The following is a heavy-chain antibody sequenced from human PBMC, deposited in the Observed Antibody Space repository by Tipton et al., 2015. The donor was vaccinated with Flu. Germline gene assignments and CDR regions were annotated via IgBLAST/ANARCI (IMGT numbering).Heavy chain of an antibody. J-gene: IGHJ6*02. CDR2: ISWNSGSI. Sequence: SLRLSCAASGFTFDDYAMHWVRQAPGKGLEWVSGISWNSGSIGYADSVKGRFTISRDNAKNSLYLQMNRLRAEDTALYYCAKDIGPRGYYGMDVWGQGSTVTVSS. CDR3: AKDIGPRGYYGMDV. CDR1: GFTFDDYA. V-gene: IGHV3-9*01.